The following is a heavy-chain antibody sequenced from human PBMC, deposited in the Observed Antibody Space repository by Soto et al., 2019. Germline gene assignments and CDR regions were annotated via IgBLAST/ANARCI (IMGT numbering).Heavy chain of an antibody. D-gene: IGHD3-22*01. V-gene: IGHV4-30-2*01. CDR1: GGSISSGGYS. J-gene: IGHJ5*02. Sequence: PSETLSLTCAVSGGSISSGGYSWSWIRQPPGKGLEWIGYIYHSGSTYYNPSLKSRVTISVDRSKNQFSRKLSSVTAADTAVYYCARGPDYDSSGYYFLAPTWFDPWGQGTLVTVSS. CDR2: IYHSGST. CDR3: ARGPDYDSSGYYFLAPTWFDP.